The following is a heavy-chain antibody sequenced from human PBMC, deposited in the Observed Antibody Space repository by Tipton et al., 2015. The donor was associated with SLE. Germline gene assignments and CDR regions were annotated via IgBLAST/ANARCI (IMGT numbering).Heavy chain of an antibody. CDR1: GGSISSSSYY. D-gene: IGHD6-6*01. Sequence: TLSLTCTVSGGSISSSSYYWGWIRQPPGKGLEWIGSIYYSGSTYYNPSLKSRVTISVDKSKNQFSLKLSSVTAADTAVYYCARFRYSSSLPWFDPWGQGTLVTVSS. V-gene: IGHV4-39*07. J-gene: IGHJ5*02. CDR3: ARFRYSSSLPWFDP. CDR2: IYYSGST.